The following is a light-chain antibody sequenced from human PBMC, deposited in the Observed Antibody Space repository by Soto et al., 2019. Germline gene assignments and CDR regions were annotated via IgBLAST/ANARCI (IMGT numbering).Light chain of an antibody. J-gene: IGLJ3*02. CDR1: SSHIGATYD. V-gene: IGLV1-40*01. Sequence: QSVLTQPPSVSGAPGQRVTISCAGSSSHIGATYDIHWYQQLPGAAPRLLIYGNSNRPSGVPDRFAGSKSGTSASLAITGLRVEDEGIYYCQAFDNSLSASGVFGGGTKVTVL. CDR3: QAFDNSLSASGV. CDR2: GNS.